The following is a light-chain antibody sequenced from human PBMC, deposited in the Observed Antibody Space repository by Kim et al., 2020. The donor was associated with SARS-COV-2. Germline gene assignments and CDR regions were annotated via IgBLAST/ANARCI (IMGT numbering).Light chain of an antibody. CDR3: QTWGTGIWV. V-gene: IGLV4-69*01. Sequence: QPVLTQSPSASASLGASVKLTCTLSSGHSSYAIAWHQQQPEKGPRYLMKLNSDGSHSKGDGIPDRFSGSSSGAERYLTISSLQSEDEADYYCQTWGTGIWVFGTGTKVTV. J-gene: IGLJ1*01. CDR2: LNSDGSH. CDR1: SGHSSYA.